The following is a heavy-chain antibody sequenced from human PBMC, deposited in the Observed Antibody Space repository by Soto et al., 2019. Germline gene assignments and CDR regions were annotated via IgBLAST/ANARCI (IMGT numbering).Heavy chain of an antibody. D-gene: IGHD2-2*01. CDR1: LASISSSNY. Sequence: QVQLQESGPGLVKPSGTLSLTCTVSLASISSSNYWAWVRQPPGKGLEWIGDMYHSGTTNYNPSLKSRVTISVDKSRNQFSLKLSSVTAADTGIYYCATRRNAHFDDWGQGTLVTVSS. CDR3: ATRRNAHFDD. CDR2: MYHSGTT. J-gene: IGHJ4*02. V-gene: IGHV4-4*02.